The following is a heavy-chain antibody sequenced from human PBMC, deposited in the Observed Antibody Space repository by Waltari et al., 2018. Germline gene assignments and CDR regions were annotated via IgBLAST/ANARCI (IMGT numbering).Heavy chain of an antibody. CDR1: GFTFSSXX. CDR3: AKAAPRYXSSWGDY. J-gene: IGHJ4*02. D-gene: IGHD6-13*01. CDR2: IRYDGSNK. Sequence: QVQLVESGGGVVQPGGSLRLSCAASGFTFSSXXXXWVRQAPGKGLEWVAFIRYDGSNKYYADSVKGRFTISRDNSKNTLYLQMNSLRAEDTAVYYCAKAAPRYXSSWGDYWGQGTLVTXSX. V-gene: IGHV3-30*02.